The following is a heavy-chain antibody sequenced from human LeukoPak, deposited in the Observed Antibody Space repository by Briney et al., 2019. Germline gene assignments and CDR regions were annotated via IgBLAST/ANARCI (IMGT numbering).Heavy chain of an antibody. J-gene: IGHJ4*02. Sequence: SVKVSCKASGGTFSSYAISWVRQAPGQGLEWMGRIIPIFGTANYAQKFQGRVTITTDESTSTAYMELSSLRSEDTAVYYCTRRDGYNFPFDYWGQGTLVTVSS. V-gene: IGHV1-69*05. D-gene: IGHD5-24*01. CDR3: TRRDGYNFPFDY. CDR2: IIPIFGTA. CDR1: GGTFSSYA.